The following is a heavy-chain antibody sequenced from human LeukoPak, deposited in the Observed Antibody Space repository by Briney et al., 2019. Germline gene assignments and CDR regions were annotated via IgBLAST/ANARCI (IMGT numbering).Heavy chain of an antibody. CDR1: GFTFSIYA. V-gene: IGHV3-23*01. J-gene: IGHJ3*02. CDR2: MSGAGGRI. D-gene: IGHD4-23*01. Sequence: GSLRLSCEASGFTFSIYAMSWVRQAPGKGLEWLSIMSGAGGRIEYADSVKGRFTISRDNSKNTLYLQMNSLRAEDTAVYYCARDDVLGDYGGNWGDAFDIWGQGTMVTVSS. CDR3: ARDDVLGDYGGNWGDAFDI.